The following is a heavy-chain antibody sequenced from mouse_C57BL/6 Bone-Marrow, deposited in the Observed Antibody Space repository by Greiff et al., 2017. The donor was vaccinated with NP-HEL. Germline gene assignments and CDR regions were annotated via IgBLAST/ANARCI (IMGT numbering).Heavy chain of an antibody. J-gene: IGHJ2*01. CDR3: ARLDDPDY. Sequence: EVQLVESGGDLVKPGGSLKLSCAASGFTFSSYGMSWVRQTPDKRLEWVATISSGGSYTYYPDSVKGRFTISRDNAKNTLYLQMSSLKSEDTAMYYCARLDDPDYWGQGTTLTVSS. CDR1: GFTFSSYG. CDR2: ISSGGSYT. V-gene: IGHV5-6*01.